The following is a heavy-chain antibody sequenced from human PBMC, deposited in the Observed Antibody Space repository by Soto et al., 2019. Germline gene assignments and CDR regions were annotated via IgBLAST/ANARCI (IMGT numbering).Heavy chain of an antibody. V-gene: IGHV3-15*01. D-gene: IGHD3-3*01. Sequence: GGSLRLSCAASGFTFSNAWMSWVRQAPGKGLEWVGRIKSKTDGGTTDYAAPVKGRFTISRDDSKNTLYLQMNSLKTEDTAVYYCTTQGGYDFWRGYLAPKLHYGMDVWGQGTTVTVSS. CDR1: GFTFSNAW. CDR3: TTQGGYDFWRGYLAPKLHYGMDV. CDR2: IKSKTDGGTT. J-gene: IGHJ6*02.